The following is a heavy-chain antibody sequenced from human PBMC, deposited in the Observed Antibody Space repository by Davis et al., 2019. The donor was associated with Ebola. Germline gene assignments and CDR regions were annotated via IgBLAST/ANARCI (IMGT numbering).Heavy chain of an antibody. Sequence: PSETLSLTCAVYGGSFSGYYWSWIRQPPGKGLEWIGEINHSGSTNYNPSLKSRVTISVDTSKNQFSLKLSSVTAADTAVYYCASMMVSGYWGQGTLVTVSS. CDR3: ASMMVSGY. CDR2: INHSGST. J-gene: IGHJ4*02. CDR1: GGSFSGYY. D-gene: IGHD3-10*01. V-gene: IGHV4-34*01.